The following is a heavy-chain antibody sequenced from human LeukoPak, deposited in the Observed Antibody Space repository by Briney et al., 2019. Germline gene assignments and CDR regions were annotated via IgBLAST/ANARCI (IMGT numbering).Heavy chain of an antibody. CDR1: SIRFADHW. CDR3: VASRWSGALDF. Sequence: HPGGSLRLSCVGSSIRFADHWMLWVRHAPGKPPAWVARIDRDGVVREYADSVKGRFTIPRDNARNTVHLEMNRLKVEDTAIYYCVASRWSGALDFWGQGSLVTVSS. D-gene: IGHD3-3*01. J-gene: IGHJ4*02. V-gene: IGHV3-74*01. CDR2: IDRDGVVR.